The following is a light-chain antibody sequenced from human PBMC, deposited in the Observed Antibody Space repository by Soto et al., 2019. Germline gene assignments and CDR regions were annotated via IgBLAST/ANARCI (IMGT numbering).Light chain of an antibody. CDR2: GAS. V-gene: IGKV3-15*01. CDR1: QNVGNN. CDR3: QQFNNWPPWT. Sequence: EIVMTQSPATLSVSPGERATLSCRASQNVGNNLVWYQQKPGQAPRLLIYGASTRAAGIPDRFSGSGSGTEFTLTISGLQSDDSAVYYCQQFNNWPPWTFGQGTKV. J-gene: IGKJ1*01.